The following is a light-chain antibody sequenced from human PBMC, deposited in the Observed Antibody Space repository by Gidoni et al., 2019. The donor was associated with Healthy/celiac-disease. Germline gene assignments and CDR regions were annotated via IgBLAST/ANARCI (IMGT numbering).Light chain of an antibody. V-gene: IGKV3-20*01. J-gene: IGKJ2*01. CDR2: GAS. CDR3: QQYGSSPLYT. CDR1: HSVSSSY. Sequence: ELVLTQSPGTLSLSPGERATLSCRASHSVSSSYLAWYQQKPGHDPRLLIYGASSRATGIPDRFSGSGSGTDCTLTISRLEPEDLAVYYCQQYGSSPLYTFGQGTKLEIK.